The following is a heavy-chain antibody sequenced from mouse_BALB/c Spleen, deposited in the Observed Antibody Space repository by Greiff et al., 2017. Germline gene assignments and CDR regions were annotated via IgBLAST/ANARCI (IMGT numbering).Heavy chain of an antibody. CDR1: GFTFSDYG. CDR3: AREDLYYFDY. Sequence: EVHLVESGGGLVQPGGSRKLSCAASGFTFSDYGMAWVRQAPGKGPEWVAFISNLAYSIYYADTVTGRFTISRENAKNTLYLEMSSLRSEDTAMYYCAREDLYYFDYWGQGTTLTVSS. J-gene: IGHJ2*01. V-gene: IGHV5-15*02. CDR2: ISNLAYSI.